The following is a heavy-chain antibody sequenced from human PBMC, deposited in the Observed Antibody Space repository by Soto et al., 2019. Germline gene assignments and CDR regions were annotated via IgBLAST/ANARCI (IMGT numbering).Heavy chain of an antibody. CDR3: ARDNWGGAARGFFDY. D-gene: IGHD6-6*01. CDR2: IYYSGST. V-gene: IGHV4-31*03. J-gene: IGHJ4*02. CDR1: GGSISSGTYY. Sequence: QVQLQESGPGLVKPSQTLSLTCTVSGGSISSGTYYWSWIRQHPGKGLEWIGYIYYSGSTHYNPSLKSRLTISVDTSKNQFPLKLSSVTAADTAVYYCARDNWGGAARGFFDYWGQGALVTVSS.